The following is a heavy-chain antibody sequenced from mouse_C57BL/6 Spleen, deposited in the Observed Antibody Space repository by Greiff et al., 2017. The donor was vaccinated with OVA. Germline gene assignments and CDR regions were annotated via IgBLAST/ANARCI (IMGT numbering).Heavy chain of an antibody. D-gene: IGHD2-3*01. CDR1: GYTFTSYD. V-gene: IGHV1-85*01. Sequence: VQLQQPGPELVKPGASVKLSCKASGYTFTSYDINWVKQRPGQGLEWIGWIYPRDGSTKYNEKFKGKATLTVDTSSSTAYMELHSLTSEDSAVYFCARRGTDGYLAYWGQGTLVTVSA. J-gene: IGHJ3*01. CDR3: ARRGTDGYLAY. CDR2: IYPRDGST.